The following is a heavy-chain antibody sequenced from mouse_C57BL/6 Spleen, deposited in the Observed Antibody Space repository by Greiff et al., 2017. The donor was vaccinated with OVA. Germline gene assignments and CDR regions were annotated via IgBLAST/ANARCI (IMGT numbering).Heavy chain of an antibody. CDR2: IWTGGGT. CDR1: GFSLTSYA. V-gene: IGHV2-9-1*01. CDR3: ARTGDYYAMDY. J-gene: IGHJ4*01. Sequence: VKLVESGPGLVAPSPSLSITCTVSGFSLTSYAISWVRQPPGKGLEWLGVIWTGGGTTYNSALNSRLSISKDNSKSQVFLKMNSLQTDDTARYYCARTGDYYAMDYWGQGTSVTVSS.